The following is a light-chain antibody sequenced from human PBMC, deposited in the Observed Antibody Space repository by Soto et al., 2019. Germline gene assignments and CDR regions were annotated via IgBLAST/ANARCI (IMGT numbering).Light chain of an antibody. CDR1: QSVSSY. J-gene: IGKJ2*01. CDR2: DAS. Sequence: EIVLTQSPATLSLSPGERATLSCRASQSVSSYLAWYQQKPGQAPRLLIYDASNRATGIPARFSGSGSGTDFTITISSLDPEDFAVYYCQQRSNWPLSYTFGQRPKLAIK. CDR3: QQRSNWPLSYT. V-gene: IGKV3-11*01.